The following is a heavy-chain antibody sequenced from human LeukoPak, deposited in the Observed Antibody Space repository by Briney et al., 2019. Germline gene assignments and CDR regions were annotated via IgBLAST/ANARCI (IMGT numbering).Heavy chain of an antibody. J-gene: IGHJ5*02. CDR3: ARDGLYSGNYDT. CDR2: IKTDGSQK. CDR1: GFTYNKYW. Sequence: RGSLRLSCAASGFTYNKYWMTWVRQAPGKGLEWVATIKTDGSQKYYVDSVKGRFSISRDNANNSLYLQMNSLRAEDTAVYYCARDGLYSGNYDTWGQGTLVTVSS. V-gene: IGHV3-7*01. D-gene: IGHD1-26*01.